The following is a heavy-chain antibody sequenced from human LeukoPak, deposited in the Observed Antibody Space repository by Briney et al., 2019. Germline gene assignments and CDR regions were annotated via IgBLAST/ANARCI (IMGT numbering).Heavy chain of an antibody. CDR2: IRSRSAGGTT. V-gene: IGHV3-15*01. CDR1: GLTFNNAW. Sequence: PGGSLRLSCAASGLTFNNAWMSWVRQAPGKGLEWVGRIRSRSAGGTTDYGAPVKGRFTISRGDSKNTLCLQMNSLKTEDTAVYYCSTGGGTHDYWGQGTLVTVSS. CDR3: STGGGTHDY. J-gene: IGHJ4*02. D-gene: IGHD2-15*01.